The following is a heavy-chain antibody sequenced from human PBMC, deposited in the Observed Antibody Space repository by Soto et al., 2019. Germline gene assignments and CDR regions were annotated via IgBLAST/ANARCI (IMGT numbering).Heavy chain of an antibody. J-gene: IGHJ4*02. CDR1: GFSLSTSGVG. Sequence: QITLQESGPTLVKPTQALTLTCTFPGFSLSTSGVGVGWIRQPPGKALEWLALIYWDDDKHYSPSLKSRLTIHRCSSKNQVVLTMTNMDPVDTDTYYCALKTVVTPLCFDYWGLGTLVTVSS. V-gene: IGHV2-5*02. CDR3: ALKTVVTPLCFDY. D-gene: IGHD2-21*02. CDR2: IYWDDDK.